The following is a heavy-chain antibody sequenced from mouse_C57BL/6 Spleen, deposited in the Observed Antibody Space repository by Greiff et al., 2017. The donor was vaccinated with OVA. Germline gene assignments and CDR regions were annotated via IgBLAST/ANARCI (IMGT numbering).Heavy chain of an antibody. J-gene: IGHJ4*01. V-gene: IGHV1-55*01. D-gene: IGHD2-4*01. CDR2: IYPGSGST. Sequence: QVQLQQPGAELVKPGASVKMSCKASGYTFTSYWITWVKQRPGQGLEWIGDIYPGSGSTNYNEKFKSKATLTVDTSSSTAYMQLSSLTSEDSAVYYCVRRGDYDYETYAMDYWGQGTSVTVSS. CDR3: VRRGDYDYETYAMDY. CDR1: GYTFTSYW.